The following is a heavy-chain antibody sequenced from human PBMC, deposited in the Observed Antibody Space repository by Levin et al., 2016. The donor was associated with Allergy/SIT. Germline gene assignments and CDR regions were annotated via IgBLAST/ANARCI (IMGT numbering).Heavy chain of an antibody. Sequence: SETLSLTCAVYGGSFSGYYWSWIRQPPGKGLEWIGEINHSGSTNYNPSLKSRVTISVDTSKNQFSLKLSSVTAADTAVYYCARRQQRYCSGGSCSDIWGQGTMVTVSS. D-gene: IGHD2-15*01. CDR1: GGSFSGYY. CDR3: ARRQQRYCSGGSCSDI. CDR2: INHSGST. V-gene: IGHV4-34*01. J-gene: IGHJ3*02.